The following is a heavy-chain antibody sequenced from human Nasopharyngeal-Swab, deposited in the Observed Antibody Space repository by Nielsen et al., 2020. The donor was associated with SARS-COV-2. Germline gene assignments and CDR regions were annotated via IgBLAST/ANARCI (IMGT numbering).Heavy chain of an antibody. CDR2: IRSSSSYI. CDR3: ARDGLDYDFWSAYFMDV. V-gene: IGHV3-21*01. J-gene: IGHJ6*02. Sequence: GESLKISCAASGFTFNNYNFNWVRQATGKGLEWVSSIRSSSSYIYYADSVKGRFSISRDNAKNSLYLQMNSLRAEDTAVYYCARDGLDYDFWSAYFMDVWGQGTTVTVSS. D-gene: IGHD3-3*01. CDR1: GFTFNNYN.